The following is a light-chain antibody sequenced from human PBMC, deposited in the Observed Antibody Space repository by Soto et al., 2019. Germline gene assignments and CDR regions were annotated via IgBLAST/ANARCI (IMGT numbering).Light chain of an antibody. CDR1: QRVXNL. J-gene: IGKJ4*02. CDR2: NAS. CDR3: QHYKTGPLA. V-gene: IGKV3-11*01. Sequence: IVLTQSPATLSLSPGERATLSCRASQRVXNLVVWYQHKPGQPPRVLXVNASNRATGSPARLSGSGSGTEFTLPISGLQSEDFAVYFCQHYKTGPLAFGGGTKVDIK.